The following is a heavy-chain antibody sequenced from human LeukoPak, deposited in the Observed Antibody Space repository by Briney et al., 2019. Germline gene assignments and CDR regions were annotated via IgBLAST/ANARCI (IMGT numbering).Heavy chain of an antibody. V-gene: IGHV3-21*01. D-gene: IGHD3-22*01. CDR1: GFTFSSYS. Sequence: GGSLRLSCAASGFTFSSYSMNWVRQAPGKGLEWVSSISSSSSCIYYADSVKGRFTISRDNAKNSLYLQMNSLRAEDTAVYYRARDPGVVVISDAFDIWGQGTMVTVSS. CDR2: ISSSSSCI. J-gene: IGHJ3*02. CDR3: ARDPGVVVISDAFDI.